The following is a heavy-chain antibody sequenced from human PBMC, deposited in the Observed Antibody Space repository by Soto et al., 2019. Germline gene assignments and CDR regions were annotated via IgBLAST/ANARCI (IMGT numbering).Heavy chain of an antibody. Sequence: EMQLVESGGGLVQPGGSLRLSCAASGFTFSRYWMHWVRQSPEKGLVWVSQINTEGSNINYADSVKGRFTISRDNAKNTLYLQMDGLEAEDTALYYCARAAYSSSWYADFWGQGTPGTVSS. CDR1: GFTFSRYW. CDR3: ARAAYSSSWYADF. D-gene: IGHD6-13*01. V-gene: IGHV3-74*02. J-gene: IGHJ4*02. CDR2: INTEGSNI.